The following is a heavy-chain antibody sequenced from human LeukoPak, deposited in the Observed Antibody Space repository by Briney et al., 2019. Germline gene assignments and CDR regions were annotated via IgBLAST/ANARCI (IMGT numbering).Heavy chain of an antibody. CDR3: AKVARSKTTVTTYFDY. Sequence: GGSLRLSCAASGFTFSSYAMSWVRQAPGKGLEWVPAISGSGGSTYYADSVKGRFTISRDNSKNTLYLQMNSLRAEDTAVYYCAKVARSKTTVTTYFDYWGQGTLVTVSS. CDR2: ISGSGGST. D-gene: IGHD4-11*01. CDR1: GFTFSSYA. J-gene: IGHJ4*02. V-gene: IGHV3-23*01.